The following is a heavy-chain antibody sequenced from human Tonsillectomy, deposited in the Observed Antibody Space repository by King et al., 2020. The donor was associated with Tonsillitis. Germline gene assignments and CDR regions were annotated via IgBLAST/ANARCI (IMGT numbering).Heavy chain of an antibody. Sequence: VQLVESGGGVVQPGRSLRLSCAASGFTFSSYGMHWVRQAPGKGLEWVAVISYDGSNKYYADSVKGRFTISRDNSKNTLYLQMNSLKPEDTAVYYCAKTRPRIAVAGQGFDYWGQGTLVTVSS. CDR2: ISYDGSNK. CDR3: AKTRPRIAVAGQGFDY. D-gene: IGHD6-19*01. V-gene: IGHV3-30*18. J-gene: IGHJ4*02. CDR1: GFTFSSYG.